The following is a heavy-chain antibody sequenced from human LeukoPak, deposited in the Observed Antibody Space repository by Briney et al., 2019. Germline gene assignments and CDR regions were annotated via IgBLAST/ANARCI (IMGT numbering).Heavy chain of an antibody. J-gene: IGHJ3*02. CDR1: GYTFTRYY. CDR2: INPSGDST. V-gene: IGHV1-46*01. CDR3: ARYIAWASSSWYPWSAFDI. Sequence: ASVKVSCKASGYTFTRYYMHCVPRAPGQGLEWMGIINPSGDSTSYAQKFQGRVNMTRDMSTSTVYMELSRLRSEDTAVYYCARYIAWASSSWYPWSAFDIWGQGTMVTVSS. D-gene: IGHD6-13*01.